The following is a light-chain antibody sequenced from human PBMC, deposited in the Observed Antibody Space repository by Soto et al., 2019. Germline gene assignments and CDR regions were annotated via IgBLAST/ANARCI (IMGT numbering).Light chain of an antibody. J-gene: IGKJ3*01. CDR1: QSINSKS. V-gene: IGKV3-20*01. CDR2: NTS. CDR3: QHYGGSFI. Sequence: EIVLTQSPGTLSLSTGEGATVSCRVSQSINSKSLVWYQRKFGQAPRLLIYNTSSRATGIPDRFSGSGSGTDFTLSISRLEPEDFAVYYCQHYGGSFIFGPGTKVDIK.